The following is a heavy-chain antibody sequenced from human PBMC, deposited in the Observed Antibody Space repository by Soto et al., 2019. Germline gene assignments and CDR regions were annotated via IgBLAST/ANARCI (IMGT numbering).Heavy chain of an antibody. CDR1: GFSFRDYF. D-gene: IGHD2-21*01. Sequence: PGGSLRLSCAASGFSFRDYFMSWIRQAPGKGLEWVSYIGPYGNTIYYADSVKGRFNISRDDATSSLHLHMNSLRPEDTAIYYCARDDHTYGVYWGQGTPVIVSA. CDR2: IGPYGNTI. CDR3: ARDDHTYGVY. J-gene: IGHJ4*02. V-gene: IGHV3-11*01.